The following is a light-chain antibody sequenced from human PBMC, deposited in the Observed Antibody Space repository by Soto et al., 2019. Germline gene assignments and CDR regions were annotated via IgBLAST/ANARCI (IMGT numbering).Light chain of an antibody. CDR2: DAS. J-gene: IGKJ3*01. CDR1: QSVSSY. CDR3: QQRSNWPSGST. V-gene: IGKV3-11*01. Sequence: EIVLTQSPANLSLSPGERATLSCRASQSVSSYLAWYQQNPGQAPRLLIYDASHRATGIPARSSGSGSGTDFTLTISSLEPEDFAVYYCQQRSNWPSGSTFGPGTKVDIK.